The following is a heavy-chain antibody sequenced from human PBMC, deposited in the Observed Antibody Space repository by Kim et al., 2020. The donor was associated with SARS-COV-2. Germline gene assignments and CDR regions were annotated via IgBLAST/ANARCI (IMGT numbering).Heavy chain of an antibody. Sequence: SVKVSCKASGGTFSSYAISWVRQAPGQGLEWMGGIIPIFGTANYAQKFQGRVTITADESTSTAYMELSSLRSEDTAVYYCATPLGGDILTGLRGGGGFGYWGQGTLVTVSS. V-gene: IGHV1-69*13. J-gene: IGHJ4*02. CDR2: IIPIFGTA. CDR1: GGTFSSYA. CDR3: ATPLGGDILTGLRGGGGFGY. D-gene: IGHD3-9*01.